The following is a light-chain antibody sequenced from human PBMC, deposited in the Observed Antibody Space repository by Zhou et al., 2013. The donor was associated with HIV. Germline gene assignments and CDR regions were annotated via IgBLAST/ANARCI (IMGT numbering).Light chain of an antibody. CDR3: QQYDNWPPHA. J-gene: IGKJ2*01. Sequence: VMTQSPATLSVSPGERAALSCRTSQSVSSNLAWYQQKPGQAPRLLLYGASTRATGIPDRFSGSGSGTEFTLTISSMQSEDFAVYYCQQYDNWPPHAFGQGTKPGDQT. CDR1: QSVSSN. CDR2: GAS. V-gene: IGKV3-15*01.